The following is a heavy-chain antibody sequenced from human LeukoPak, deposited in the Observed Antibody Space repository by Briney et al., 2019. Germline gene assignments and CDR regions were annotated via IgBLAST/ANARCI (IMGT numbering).Heavy chain of an antibody. CDR2: INPNSGGT. CDR1: GYTFTGYY. V-gene: IGHV1-2*02. CDR3: ARDRSIVVVPAAMPTYYMDV. D-gene: IGHD2-2*01. Sequence: ASVKVSCKASGYTFTGYYMHWVRQAPGQGLEWMEWINPNSGGTNYAQKFQGRVTMTRDTSISTAYMELSRLRSDDTAVYYCARDRSIVVVPAAMPTYYMDVWGKGTTVTVSS. J-gene: IGHJ6*03.